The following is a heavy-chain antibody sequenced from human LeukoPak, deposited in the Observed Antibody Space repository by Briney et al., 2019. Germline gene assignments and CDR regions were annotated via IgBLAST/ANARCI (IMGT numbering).Heavy chain of an antibody. CDR1: GFTSSSYG. CDR3: AKDGSEWSGSYYFDY. J-gene: IGHJ4*02. D-gene: IGHD1-26*01. CDR2: ISYDGSNK. V-gene: IGHV3-30*18. Sequence: GGSLRLSCAASGFTSSSYGMHWVRQAPGKGLEWVAVISYDGSNKYYADSVKGRFTISRDNSKNTLYLQMNSLRAEDTAVYYCAKDGSEWSGSYYFDYWGQGTLVTVSS.